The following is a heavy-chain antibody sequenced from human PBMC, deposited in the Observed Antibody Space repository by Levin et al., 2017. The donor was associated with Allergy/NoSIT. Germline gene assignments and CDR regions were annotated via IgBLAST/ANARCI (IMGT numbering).Heavy chain of an antibody. D-gene: IGHD2/OR15-2a*01. CDR1: GFMFRKYW. CDR2: ISQGGSDR. J-gene: IGHJ4*02. CDR3: ATEDFFRHEY. V-gene: IGHV3-7*01. Sequence: GGSLRLSCVGSGFMFRKYWMSWDRQAPGKGLEWVAKISQGGSDRYYVDSVKGRFTISRDNAKNSLYLQMDSLTAEDTAIYYCATEDFFRHEYWGQGTLVTVSS.